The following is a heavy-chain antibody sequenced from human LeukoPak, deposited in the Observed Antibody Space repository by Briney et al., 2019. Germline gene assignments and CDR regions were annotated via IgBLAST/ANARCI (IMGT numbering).Heavy chain of an antibody. CDR2: ISPSGTDT. Sequence: GGSLRLSCAVSGFTFSDSYMTWLRQAPGKGLESLSYISPSGTDTSYADSVKGRFTISRDNAKNSLYLQMNNLRADDTAVYYCTRDPRHLDYWGQGTLVTVSS. CDR1: GFTFSDSY. CDR3: TRDPRHLDY. J-gene: IGHJ4*02. V-gene: IGHV3-11*01.